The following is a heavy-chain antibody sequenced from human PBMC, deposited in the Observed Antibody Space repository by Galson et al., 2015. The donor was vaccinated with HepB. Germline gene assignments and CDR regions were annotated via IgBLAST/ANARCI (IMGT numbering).Heavy chain of an antibody. Sequence: CAISGDSVSSKFATWNWIRQSPSRGLEWLGRTYYTSKWHNDYAISVKGRMSINPDTSNNDISLQVNSVTPEDTAVYYCARGQVRYYDSSGYYVVDYWGQGIPVTVSS. J-gene: IGHJ4*01. V-gene: IGHV6-1*01. CDR2: TYYTSKWHN. D-gene: IGHD3-22*01. CDR3: ARGQVRYYDSSGYYVVDY. CDR1: GDSVSSKFAT.